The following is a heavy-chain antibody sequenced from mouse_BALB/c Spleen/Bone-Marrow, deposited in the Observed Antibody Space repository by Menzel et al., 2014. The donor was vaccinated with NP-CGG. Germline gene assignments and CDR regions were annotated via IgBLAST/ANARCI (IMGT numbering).Heavy chain of an antibody. V-gene: IGHV1S81*02. D-gene: IGHD2-2*01. CDR2: INPSSGPA. CDR3: ARAGGYDGFAY. J-gene: IGHJ3*01. Sequence: VQLQQSGAELVKPGASVKLSCKASGYTFTSYWMHWVKQRPGQGLEWIGEINPSSGPADYNEKFRSKATLTVDRSSSTAYMQLSSLTSEDSAVYYCARAGGYDGFAYWGQGTLVTVSA. CDR1: GYTFTSYW.